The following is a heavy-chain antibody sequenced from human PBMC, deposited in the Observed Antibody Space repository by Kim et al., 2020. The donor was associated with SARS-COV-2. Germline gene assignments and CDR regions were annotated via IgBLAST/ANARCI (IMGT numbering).Heavy chain of an antibody. CDR2: IYSTGSSR. Sequence: PGGSLRLSCAASGFDFSNYAMSWVRQSPGKGLEWVSVIYSTGSSRYYADSVKGRFIVSRENSKNTVFLQMNSLRGEDTAVYFCARHPGVYFGEPLDSWGQGTLVTVSA. J-gene: IGHJ4*02. CDR3: ARHPGVYFGEPLDS. CDR1: GFDFSNYA. D-gene: IGHD3-10*01. V-gene: IGHV3-23*03.